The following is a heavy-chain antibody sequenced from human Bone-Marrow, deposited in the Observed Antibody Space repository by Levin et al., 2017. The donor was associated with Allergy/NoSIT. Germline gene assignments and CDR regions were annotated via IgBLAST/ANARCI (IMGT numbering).Heavy chain of an antibody. V-gene: IGHV3-21*01. CDR1: GFTFSSYG. J-gene: IGHJ4*01. CDR3: ARDEGPFSSSMSFDY. CDR2: ISGSGRHI. D-gene: IGHD6-13*01. Sequence: GESLKISCAGSGFTFSSYGMNWVRQAPGKGLEWVSSISGSGRHIYSSDSMKGRFTISRDNANNSLYLQMNSLRAEDTAIYYCARDEGPFSSSMSFDYWGYGTLVTVSS.